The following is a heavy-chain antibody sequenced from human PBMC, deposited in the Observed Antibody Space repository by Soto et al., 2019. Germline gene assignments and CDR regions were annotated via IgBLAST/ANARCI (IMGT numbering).Heavy chain of an antibody. CDR3: ARVGSLRFLEWLPSQFDY. CDR2: ISAYNGNT. Sequence: ASVKVSCKASGYTFTSYGISWVRQAPGQGLEWMGWISAYNGNTNYAQKLQGRVTMTTDTSTSTAYMELRSLRSDDTAVYYCARVGSLRFLEWLPSQFDYWGQGTLVTVSS. V-gene: IGHV1-18*01. CDR1: GYTFTSYG. D-gene: IGHD3-3*01. J-gene: IGHJ4*02.